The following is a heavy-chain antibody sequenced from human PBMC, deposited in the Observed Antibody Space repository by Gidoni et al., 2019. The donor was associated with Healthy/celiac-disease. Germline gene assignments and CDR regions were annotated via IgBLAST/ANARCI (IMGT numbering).Heavy chain of an antibody. CDR1: GFAFSSYW. J-gene: IGHJ4*02. V-gene: IGHV3-7*01. CDR2: IKQDGSEK. D-gene: IGHD2-15*01. Sequence: EVQLVESGGGVVQPGGSRRLSCAASGFAFSSYWMCCVRQAPGKGLEWVANIKQDGSEKYYVDSVKGRFTSSRDKAKNSLYLQMNSLRAEDTAVYYCAREGVVVAAPSVYWGQGTLVTVSS. CDR3: AREGVVVAAPSVY.